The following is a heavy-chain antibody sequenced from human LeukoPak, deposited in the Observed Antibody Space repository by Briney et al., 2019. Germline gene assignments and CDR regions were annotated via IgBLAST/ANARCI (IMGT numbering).Heavy chain of an antibody. CDR2: VYYSGNT. Sequence: PSETLSLTCSVSGGSINNADYYWNWIRQRPGTGLEWIGYVYYSGNTYYNPALKSRVTISIDTSKNQFSLTLSSVTAADTAVYYCARIKFWNGYYDYWGQGTLVTVSS. J-gene: IGHJ4*02. V-gene: IGHV4-31*03. CDR1: GGSINNADYY. D-gene: IGHD3-3*01. CDR3: ARIKFWNGYYDY.